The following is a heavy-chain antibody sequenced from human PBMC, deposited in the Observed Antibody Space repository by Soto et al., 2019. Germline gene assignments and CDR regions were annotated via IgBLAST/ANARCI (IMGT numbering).Heavy chain of an antibody. Sequence: QVQLQESGPGLVKPSETLSLSCTVSGGSISSYHWSWIRQTPGKGLEWIGYVHYSWGSNYNPSLKGRVAISLDTSKSQFSLKLTSVTATDTGVYYCARQGFGALHGLVDVGGQGTTVTVSS. CDR2: VHYSWGS. CDR1: GGSISSYH. J-gene: IGHJ6*02. D-gene: IGHD3-10*01. V-gene: IGHV4-59*08. CDR3: ARQGFGALHGLVDV.